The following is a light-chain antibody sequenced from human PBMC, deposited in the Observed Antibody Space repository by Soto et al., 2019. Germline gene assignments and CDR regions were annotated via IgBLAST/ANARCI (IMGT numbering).Light chain of an antibody. CDR2: VNS. CDR3: QSYDSSLSGWV. Sequence: QSVLTQPPSVSGAPGQRVTISCTGSSSNIGAGYGVHWYQQLPGTAPKLLIYVNSNRPSGVPDRFSGSKSGTSASLAITGLRAEDEAEYYCQSYDSSLSGWVFGGGTKVTVL. V-gene: IGLV1-40*01. J-gene: IGLJ3*02. CDR1: SSNIGAGYG.